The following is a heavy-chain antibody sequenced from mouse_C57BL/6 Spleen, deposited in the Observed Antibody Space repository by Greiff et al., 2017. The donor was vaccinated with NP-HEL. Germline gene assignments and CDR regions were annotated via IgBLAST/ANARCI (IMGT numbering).Heavy chain of an antibody. CDR1: GYAFSSYW. CDR2: IYPGDGDT. Sequence: VQLQESGAELVKPGASVKISCKASGYAFSSYWMNWVKQRPGKGLEWIGQIYPGDGDTNYNGKFKGKATLTADKSSSTAYMQLSSLTSEDSAVYFCARSRGGYYAMDYWGQGTSVTGSS. V-gene: IGHV1-80*01. CDR3: ARSRGGYYAMDY. J-gene: IGHJ4*01.